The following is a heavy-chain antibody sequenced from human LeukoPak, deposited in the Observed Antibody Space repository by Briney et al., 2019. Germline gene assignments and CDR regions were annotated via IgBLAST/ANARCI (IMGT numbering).Heavy chain of an antibody. V-gene: IGHV3-21*01. D-gene: IGHD2-15*01. CDR3: ARDQAVEGIFDV. J-gene: IGHJ6*04. CDR1: GFTFSSYS. Sequence: GGSLRLSCAASGFTFSSYSMNWVRQAPGKGLEWVSSISSSSVYISYTDSVKGRFTISRDNAKNTLYLQMNSLRAEDTAVYYCARDQAVEGIFDVWGKGTTVTVSS. CDR2: ISSSSVYI.